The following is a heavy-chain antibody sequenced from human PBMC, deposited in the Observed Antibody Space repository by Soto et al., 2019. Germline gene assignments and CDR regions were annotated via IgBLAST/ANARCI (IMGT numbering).Heavy chain of an antibody. D-gene: IGHD2-8*02. CDR1: GFTVSSNY. Sequence: GGSLRLSCAASGFTVSSNYMSWVRQAPGKGLEWVSVIYRGGSTYYADSVKGRFTISRHNSKNTLYLQMNSLRAEDKAVYYCARNVWRMLTPGYYYYYMDVWGKGTTVTVSS. CDR3: ARNVWRMLTPGYYYYYMDV. V-gene: IGHV3-53*04. CDR2: IYRGGST. J-gene: IGHJ6*03.